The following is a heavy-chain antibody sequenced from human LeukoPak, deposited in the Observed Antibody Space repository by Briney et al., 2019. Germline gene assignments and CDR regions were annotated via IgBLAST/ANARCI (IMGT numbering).Heavy chain of an antibody. Sequence: QTGGSLRLSCAASGFPFSSYAMSWVRQAPGKGLEWVSAISGSGGSTYYADSVKGRFTISRDNSKNTLYLQMNSLRAEDTAVYYCAKRYCSGGSCYFRTFDYWGQGTLVTVSS. D-gene: IGHD2-15*01. V-gene: IGHV3-23*01. CDR1: GFPFSSYA. CDR2: ISGSGGST. CDR3: AKRYCSGGSCYFRTFDY. J-gene: IGHJ4*02.